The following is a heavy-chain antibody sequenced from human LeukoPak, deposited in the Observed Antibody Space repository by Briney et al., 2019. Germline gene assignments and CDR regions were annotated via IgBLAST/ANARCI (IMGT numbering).Heavy chain of an antibody. CDR3: ARLGTMVRGVNYYYYYYMDV. Sequence: GESLKISCKGSGYSFTNYWIGWVRQMPGKGLEWMGIIFPGDSDTTYSPSFQGQVTISADKSISTAYLQWSSLKASDTAMYYCARLGTMVRGVNYYYYYYMDVWGKGTTVTISS. D-gene: IGHD3-10*01. V-gene: IGHV5-51*01. J-gene: IGHJ6*03. CDR1: GYSFTNYW. CDR2: IFPGDSDT.